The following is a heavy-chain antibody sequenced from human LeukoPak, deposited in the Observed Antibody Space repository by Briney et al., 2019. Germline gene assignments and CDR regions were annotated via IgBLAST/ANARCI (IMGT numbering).Heavy chain of an antibody. J-gene: IGHJ4*02. CDR1: GFTVSSSY. Sequence: GGSLRLSCAASGFTVSSSYMSWVRQAPGKGLEWVSLFYVGGYTLYADSAKGRFTISRDNSKNTLYLQMNSLRAEDTAVYYCARDGSPHTSGYYRFGGFDCWGQGTLVTVSS. CDR2: FYVGGYT. V-gene: IGHV3-66*01. D-gene: IGHD3-22*01. CDR3: ARDGSPHTSGYYRFGGFDC.